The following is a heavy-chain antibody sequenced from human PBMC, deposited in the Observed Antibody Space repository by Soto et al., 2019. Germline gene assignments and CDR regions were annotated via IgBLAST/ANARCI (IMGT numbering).Heavy chain of an antibody. CDR1: GDSLNTGDYY. CDR2: TYYSDST. Sequence: QLKLEEWGPGLVKPSQTLSLTCIVSGDSLNTGDYYWTWLRQHPGKGLEFIGYTYYSDSTYYNPTRKSRVAISEDKSKNQFSLKLSSVTAADTALYYCGRRRGNGYDESWGQGTLVTVSS. D-gene: IGHD5-18*01. J-gene: IGHJ5*02. CDR3: GRRRGNGYDES. V-gene: IGHV4-31*03.